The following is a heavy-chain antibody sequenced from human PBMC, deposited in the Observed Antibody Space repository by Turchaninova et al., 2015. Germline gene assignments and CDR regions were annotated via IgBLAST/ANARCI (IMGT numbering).Heavy chain of an antibody. Sequence: EVQLVESGGGLVQPGGSLRLSCAGSGFTFSNYNMNWVRQAPGKGLGWVSYISGSSISIYYADSVKGRFTVSRDNAKNSLYLQMNSLRAEDTAVYYCATRGDWGQGTLVTVSS. CDR1: GFTFSNYN. V-gene: IGHV3-48*04. CDR2: ISGSSISI. CDR3: ATRGD. J-gene: IGHJ4*02.